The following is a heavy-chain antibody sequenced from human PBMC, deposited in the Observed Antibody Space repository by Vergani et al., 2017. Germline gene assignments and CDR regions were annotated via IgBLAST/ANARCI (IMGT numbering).Heavy chain of an antibody. V-gene: IGHV4-34*01. CDR3: ARGFPPVTIFGVAPGLFDP. J-gene: IGHJ5*02. CDR2: INHSGST. Sequence: QVQLQQWGAGLLKPSETLSLTCAVYGGSFSGYYWSWIRQPPGKGLEWIGEINHSGSTNYNPSLKSRVTISVDTSKNQFSLKLSSVTAADTAVYYCARGFPPVTIFGVAPGLFDPWGQGTLVTVSS. D-gene: IGHD3-3*01. CDR1: GGSFSGYY.